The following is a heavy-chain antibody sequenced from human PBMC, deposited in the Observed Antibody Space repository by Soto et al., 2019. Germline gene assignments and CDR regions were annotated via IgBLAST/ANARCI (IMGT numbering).Heavy chain of an antibody. J-gene: IGHJ4*02. V-gene: IGHV4-59*01. CDR1: CGSISNFY. Sequence: PSETLSLTCTVSCGSISNFYWIWIRQPPGKGLEWIGYISYSGNTNYNPSLKSRVSISVDTPKNQLSLNLTSVTAADTAVYYCARAPMVLSRSYFDSWGQGTPVTVSS. CDR3: ARAPMVLSRSYFDS. CDR2: ISYSGNT. D-gene: IGHD2-8*01.